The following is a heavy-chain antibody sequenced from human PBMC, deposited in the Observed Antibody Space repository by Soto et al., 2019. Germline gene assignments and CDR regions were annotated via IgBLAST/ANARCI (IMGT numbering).Heavy chain of an antibody. CDR3: ARAQGSTVTTRGWFDP. V-gene: IGHV4-34*01. CDR2: INHSGST. Sequence: SETLSLTCAVYGGSFSGYYWSWIRQPPGKGLEWIGEINHSGSTNYNPSLKSRVTISVDTSKNQFSLKLSSVTAADTAVYYCARAQGSTVTTRGWFDPWGQGTLVTVS. D-gene: IGHD4-17*01. CDR1: GGSFSGYY. J-gene: IGHJ5*02.